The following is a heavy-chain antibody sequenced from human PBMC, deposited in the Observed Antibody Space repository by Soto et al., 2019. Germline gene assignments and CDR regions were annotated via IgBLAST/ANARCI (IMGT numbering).Heavy chain of an antibody. CDR3: ARGTNPYADHFDY. CDR1: GGSLSGYY. J-gene: IGHJ4*02. Sequence: PSETLSLTCAVYGGSLSGYYWSWIRQPPGKGLEWSGEINHSGSTNYNPTLKSRVTISVDTSKNQFSLKLSSVTAADTAVYYWARGTNPYADHFDYWGQGTLVTVSS. V-gene: IGHV4-34*01. D-gene: IGHD3-16*01. CDR2: INHSGST.